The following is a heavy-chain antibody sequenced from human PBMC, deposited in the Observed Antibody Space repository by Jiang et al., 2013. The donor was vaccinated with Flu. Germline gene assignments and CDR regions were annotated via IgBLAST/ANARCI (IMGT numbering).Heavy chain of an antibody. CDR2: INQSGST. D-gene: IGHD3-10*01. J-gene: IGHJ4*02. Sequence: PGLVKPSETLSLTCVVSDYSISNGYYWGWIRQPPGKGLEWIGNINQSGSTHYNPSLKSRVTMSIDTSKNQFSLKLTSVTAADTAVFYCVRDGYYGHRDYWGQGTLVTVSS. CDR1: DYSISNGYY. V-gene: IGHV4-38-2*02. CDR3: VRDGYYGHRDY.